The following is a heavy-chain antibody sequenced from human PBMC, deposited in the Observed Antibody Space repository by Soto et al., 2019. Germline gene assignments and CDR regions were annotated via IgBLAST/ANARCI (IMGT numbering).Heavy chain of an antibody. J-gene: IGHJ6*02. Sequence: SETLSLTCTVSGGSFTGHFWSWVRQPPGKGLEWIGEVSHSGNTKYYPSLRSRVTLSVDSSKNQISLALTSVTAADTAVYYCARENYGSGSTPHLLDYYYYGMDVWGQGTTVTVSS. D-gene: IGHD3-10*01. CDR2: VSHSGNT. CDR1: GGSFTGHF. V-gene: IGHV4-34*01. CDR3: ARENYGSGSTPHLLDYYYYGMDV.